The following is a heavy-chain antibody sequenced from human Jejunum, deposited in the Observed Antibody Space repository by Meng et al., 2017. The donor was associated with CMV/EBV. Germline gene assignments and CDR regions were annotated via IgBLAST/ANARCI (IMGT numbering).Heavy chain of an antibody. CDR1: GFTFRPYT. D-gene: IGHD2-21*02. V-gene: IGHV3-21*01. CDR2: ITSSSTFI. J-gene: IGHJ4*02. Sequence: CAASGFTFRPYTMNWVRQAPGKGLEWVSSITSSSTFIYYADSAKGRFTISRDNAKNSLYLQMNSLRADDTAVYYCARDYRRGDGSGWGQGTLVTVSS. CDR3: ARDYRRGDGSG.